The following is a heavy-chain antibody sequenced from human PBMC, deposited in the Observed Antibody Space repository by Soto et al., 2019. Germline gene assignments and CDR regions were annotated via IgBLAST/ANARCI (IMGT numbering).Heavy chain of an antibody. J-gene: IGHJ4*02. D-gene: IGHD3-22*01. Sequence: GASVKVSCKASGYTFTSYAMHWVRQAPGQRLEWMGWINAGNGNTKYSQKFQGRVTITRDTSASTAYMELNSLRREDTSVYYCAREYSLAVVAPGYWGQGILVTVSS. CDR3: AREYSLAVVAPGY. CDR1: GYTFTSYA. CDR2: INAGNGNT. V-gene: IGHV1-3*01.